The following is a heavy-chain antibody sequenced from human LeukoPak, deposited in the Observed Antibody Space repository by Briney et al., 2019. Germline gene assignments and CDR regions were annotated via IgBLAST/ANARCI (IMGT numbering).Heavy chain of an antibody. V-gene: IGHV3-21*01. J-gene: IGHJ4*02. CDR1: GFTFSSYS. CDR3: AKDLEDGYSGY. Sequence: GGSLRLSCAASGFTFSSYSMNWVRQAPGKGLEWVSSISSSSSYIYYADSVKGRFTISRDNAKNSLYLQMNSLRAEDTAVYYCAKDLEDGYSGYWGQGTLVTVSS. CDR2: ISSSSSYI. D-gene: IGHD5-18*01.